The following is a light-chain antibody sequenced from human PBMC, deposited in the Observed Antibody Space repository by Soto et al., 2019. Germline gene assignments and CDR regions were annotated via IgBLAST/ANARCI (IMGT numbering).Light chain of an antibody. J-gene: IGKJ1*01. Sequence: DIRLTQSPPSLSASVGDRVTISCRASQSISTYLMWYQQKPGKAPNLLIYGASGLQNGVPSRFTGSGSGTEFTLTISGLQPEDSGTYYCQQSSITPRSFGQGTKVES. CDR1: QSISTY. CDR2: GAS. V-gene: IGKV1-39*01. CDR3: QQSSITPRS.